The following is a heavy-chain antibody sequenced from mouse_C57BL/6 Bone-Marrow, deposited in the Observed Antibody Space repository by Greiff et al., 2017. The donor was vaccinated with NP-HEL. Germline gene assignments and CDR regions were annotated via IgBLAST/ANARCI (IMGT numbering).Heavy chain of an antibody. D-gene: IGHD2-1*01. CDR2: IYPGNSDT. J-gene: IGHJ4*01. V-gene: IGHV1-5*01. Sequence: VQLQQSGTVLARPGASVKMSCKTSGYTFTSYWMHWVKQRPGQGLEWIGAIYPGNSDTSYNQKFKGKAKLTAVTSASTAYMELSSLTNEDSAVYYCTWGNYRYYYAMDYWGQGTSVTVSS. CDR1: GYTFTSYW. CDR3: TWGNYRYYYAMDY.